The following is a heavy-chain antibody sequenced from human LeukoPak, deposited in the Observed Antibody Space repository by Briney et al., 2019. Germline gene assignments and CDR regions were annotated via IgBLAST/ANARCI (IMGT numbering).Heavy chain of an antibody. D-gene: IGHD3-10*01. CDR1: AFIFSSYG. V-gene: IGHV3-30*02. CDR2: IGYDGSNK. J-gene: IGHJ4*02. Sequence: GGSLRLSCAASAFIFSSYGMHWVRQAPGTGLEWVAFIGYDGSNKHYADSVKGRFTISRDNSKNTLFLQMNSLRVEDTAVYYCAKDLFDGSGTYYNGLFDYWGQGTLVTVSS. CDR3: AKDLFDGSGTYYNGLFDY.